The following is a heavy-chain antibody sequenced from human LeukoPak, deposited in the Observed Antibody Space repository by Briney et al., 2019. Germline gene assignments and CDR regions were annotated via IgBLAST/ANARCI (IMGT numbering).Heavy chain of an antibody. J-gene: IGHJ4*02. CDR2: MNPNSGNT. Sequence: ASVKVSCKASGYTFTSYDINWVRQATGQGLEWMGWMNPNSGNTGYTQKFQGRVTMTRNTSISTAYMELSSLRSEDTAVYYCARAGGYCGRISCPYYFDYWGQGSLVAVSS. D-gene: IGHD2-15*01. CDR1: GYTFTSYD. V-gene: IGHV1-8*01. CDR3: ARAGGYCGRISCPYYFDY.